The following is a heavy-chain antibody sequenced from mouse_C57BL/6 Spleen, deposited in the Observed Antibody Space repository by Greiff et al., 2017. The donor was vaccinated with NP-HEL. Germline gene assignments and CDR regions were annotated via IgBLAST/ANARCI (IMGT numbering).Heavy chain of an antibody. CDR1: GYTFTGYW. V-gene: IGHV1-9*01. CDR2: ILPGSGST. J-gene: IGHJ1*03. CDR3: ARGDYYGGSYGLCWYFDV. D-gene: IGHD1-1*01. Sequence: QVQLQQSGAELMKPGASVKLSCKATGYTFTGYWIDWVKQRPGHGLEWIGEILPGSGSTNYNEKFKGKATFTADTSSNTAYMQLSSLTTEDSALYYCARGDYYGGSYGLCWYFDVWGTGTTVTVSS.